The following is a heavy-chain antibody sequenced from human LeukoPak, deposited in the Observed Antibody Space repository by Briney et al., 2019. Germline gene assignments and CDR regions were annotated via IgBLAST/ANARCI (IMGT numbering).Heavy chain of an antibody. V-gene: IGHV4-59*11. CDR3: ARVYFWSGPFDY. CDR2: IYYSGST. CDR1: GGSISSHY. D-gene: IGHD3-3*01. J-gene: IGHJ4*02. Sequence: KPSETLSLTCTVSGGSISSHYWSWIRQPPGEGLEWIGYIYYSGSTNYNPSLKSRVTISVDTSKNQFSLKLSSVTAADTAVYYCARVYFWSGPFDYWGQGTLVTVSS.